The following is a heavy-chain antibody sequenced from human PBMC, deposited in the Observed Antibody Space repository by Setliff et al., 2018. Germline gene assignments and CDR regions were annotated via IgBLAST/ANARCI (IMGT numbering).Heavy chain of an antibody. Sequence: ASETLSLTCTVSGGSLGSNPSFWGWVRQPPGKGLEWIGSMYYTGDTYYNPSLKSRVTISVDTSKNQFSLKLSSVTAADTAVYYCARLALTGYDSSGYYYALDYYYYMDVWGKGTTVTVSS. CDR1: GGSLGSNPSF. CDR3: ARLALTGYDSSGYYYALDYYYYMDV. CDR2: MYYTGDT. J-gene: IGHJ6*03. V-gene: IGHV4-39*07. D-gene: IGHD3-22*01.